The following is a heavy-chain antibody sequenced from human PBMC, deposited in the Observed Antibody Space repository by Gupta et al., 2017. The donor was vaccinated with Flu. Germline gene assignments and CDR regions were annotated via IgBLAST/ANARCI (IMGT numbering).Heavy chain of an antibody. CDR2: INPYGGNT. Sequence: QVQLVQSGAEVKEPGASVKVSCKASESIFTDFPHYYIHWVRRTTGQGLEWMGWINPYGGNTHFAQKFKGRVTLTRDTSTNTAYMELSSLASDDTAIYTCGRVSIGWYFDYWGQGTLVTVSS. CDR1: ESIFTDFPHYY. D-gene: IGHD6-19*01. CDR3: GRVSIGWYFDY. V-gene: IGHV1-2*02. J-gene: IGHJ4*02.